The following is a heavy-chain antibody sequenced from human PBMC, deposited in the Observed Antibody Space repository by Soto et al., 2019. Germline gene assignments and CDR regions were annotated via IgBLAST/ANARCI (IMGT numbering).Heavy chain of an antibody. J-gene: IGHJ4*02. CDR3: ARDWGYDYVWGGDY. Sequence: ASVKVSCKASGYTFTGYYMHWVRQAPGQGLEWMGWINPNSGGTNYAQRFQGRVTMTRDTSISTAYMELSRLRSDDTAVYYCARDWGYDYVWGGDYWGQGTLVTVSS. CDR2: INPNSGGT. V-gene: IGHV1-2*02. D-gene: IGHD3-16*01. CDR1: GYTFTGYY.